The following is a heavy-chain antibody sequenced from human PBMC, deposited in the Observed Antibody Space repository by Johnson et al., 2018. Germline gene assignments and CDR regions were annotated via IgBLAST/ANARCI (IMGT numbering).Heavy chain of an antibody. J-gene: IGHJ6*03. CDR1: GYSFTNYW. CDR2: IYPGDSDT. V-gene: IGHV5-51*03. D-gene: IGHD2-2*01. Sequence: EVQLVESGAEVKEPGEALTISCKGSGYSFTNYWIGWVRQMPGKGLAWMGIIYPGDSDTRYSPPFQVQVTISADKTISTAYLQGSSLKAPETAMYYCARRGAAANMDVWGTGTTVTVSS. CDR3: ARRGAAANMDV.